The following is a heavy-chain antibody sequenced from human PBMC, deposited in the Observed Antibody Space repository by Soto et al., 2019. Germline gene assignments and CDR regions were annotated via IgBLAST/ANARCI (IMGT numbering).Heavy chain of an antibody. Sequence: PGGSLRLSCAAPGFTFSDHYMDWVRQAPWKGLEWVGRTRNKANSYTTEYAASVKGRFTISRDDSKNSLYLQMNSLKTEDTAVYYCARGLWSGFYFDYWGQGTLVTVSS. J-gene: IGHJ4*02. CDR1: GFTFSDHY. CDR3: ARGLWSGFYFDY. D-gene: IGHD3-3*01. CDR2: TRNKANSYTT. V-gene: IGHV3-72*01.